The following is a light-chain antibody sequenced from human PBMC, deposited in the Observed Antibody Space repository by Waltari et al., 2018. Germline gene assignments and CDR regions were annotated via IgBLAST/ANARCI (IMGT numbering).Light chain of an antibody. CDR1: QSVLYSSNNNNY. Sequence: DIVMTQSPDSLAVSLGERATINCKSSQSVLYSSNNNNYLAWYQQKPGQPPKLLIYWASTRESGVHDRFSGSGSGTDFTLTISSLQAEDVAVYYCQQYYSTPHTFGPGTKVDIK. V-gene: IGKV4-1*01. CDR3: QQYYSTPHT. CDR2: WAS. J-gene: IGKJ3*01.